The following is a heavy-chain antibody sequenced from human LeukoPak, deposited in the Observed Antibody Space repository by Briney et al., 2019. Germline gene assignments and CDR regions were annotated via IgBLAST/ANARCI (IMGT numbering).Heavy chain of an antibody. CDR1: GFTFSNYG. D-gene: IGHD3-10*01. Sequence: GRSLRLSCAASGFTFSNYGMHWVRQAPGKGLEWVAVIWYDGTNKYYAHSVKGRFTISRDNSKNTLYLQMNSLRAEDTAVYYCVREGAGGSGSYLAFDIWGQGKMVTVSS. CDR2: IWYDGTNK. V-gene: IGHV3-33*01. J-gene: IGHJ3*02. CDR3: VREGAGGSGSYLAFDI.